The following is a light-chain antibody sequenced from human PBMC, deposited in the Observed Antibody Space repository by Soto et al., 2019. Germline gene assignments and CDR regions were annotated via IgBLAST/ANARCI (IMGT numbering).Light chain of an antibody. V-gene: IGKV2-28*01. CDR1: QSLLHSNGYNY. J-gene: IGKJ4*01. CDR3: RQALPNPT. Sequence: DVVMTQSPLSLPVTPGEPASISCRSSQSLLHSNGYNYLDWYLQKPGQSPQLLIYLGSNRASGXPXXFSGRASGTDFTLKISSGEAEDVGVYYCRQALPNPTVGGATKLEIK. CDR2: LGS.